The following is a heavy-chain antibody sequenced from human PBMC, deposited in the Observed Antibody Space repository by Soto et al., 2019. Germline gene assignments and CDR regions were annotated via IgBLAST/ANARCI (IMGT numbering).Heavy chain of an antibody. CDR2: ISASSDYT. Sequence: EVQLLESGGGLIQPGESLRLSCVASGFTISPFAMSWVRQPPGKVLEWVSGISASSDYTFYADSVRGRFTVSRDNSKNTVSLQMNNLRVEATALYYCAKDVRGGSPRPDYWGLGTLVTVSS. J-gene: IGHJ4*02. CDR3: AKDVRGGSPRPDY. V-gene: IGHV3-23*01. D-gene: IGHD3-10*01. CDR1: GFTISPFA.